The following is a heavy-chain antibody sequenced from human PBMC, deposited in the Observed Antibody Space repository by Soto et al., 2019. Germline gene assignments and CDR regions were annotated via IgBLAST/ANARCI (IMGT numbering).Heavy chain of an antibody. CDR1: GGSISSSSYY. D-gene: IGHD4-17*01. CDR3: ARQESSVTTVPRGGY. J-gene: IGHJ4*02. V-gene: IGHV4-39*01. Sequence: QLQLQESGPGLVKPSETLSLTCTVSGGSISSSSYYWGWIRQPPGKGLEWIGSIYYSGSTYYNPSLKRRVVISVDTSKNQFSLKLSSVTAADTAVYYCARQESSVTTVPRGGYWGQGTLVTVSS. CDR2: IYYSGST.